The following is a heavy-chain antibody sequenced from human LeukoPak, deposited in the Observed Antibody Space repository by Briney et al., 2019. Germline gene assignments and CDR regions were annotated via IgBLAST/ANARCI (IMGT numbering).Heavy chain of an antibody. CDR2: INHSGST. Sequence: SETLSLTCAVYGVSFSGYYWSWIRQPPGKGLEWIGEINHSGSTNYNPSLKSRVTISVDTSKNQFSLKLSSVTAADTAVYYCARRVWVVVPAANSAKYYYYYMDVWGKGTTVTVSS. CDR1: GVSFSGYY. CDR3: ARRVWVVVPAANSAKYYYYYMDV. V-gene: IGHV4-34*01. D-gene: IGHD2-2*01. J-gene: IGHJ6*03.